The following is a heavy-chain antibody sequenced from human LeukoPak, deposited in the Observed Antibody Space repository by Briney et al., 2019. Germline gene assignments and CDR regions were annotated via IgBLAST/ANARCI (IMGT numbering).Heavy chain of an antibody. V-gene: IGHV1-69*04. CDR3: ARGEYRTTQYYDILTGD. CDR2: IIPILGIA. D-gene: IGHD3-9*01. Sequence: ASVTVSFKASGGTFSSYAISWVRQAPGQGLEWMGRIIPILGIANYAQKFQGRVTITADKSTSTAYMELSSLRSEDTAVYYCARGEYRTTQYYDILTGDWGQGTLVTVSS. J-gene: IGHJ4*02. CDR1: GGTFSSYA.